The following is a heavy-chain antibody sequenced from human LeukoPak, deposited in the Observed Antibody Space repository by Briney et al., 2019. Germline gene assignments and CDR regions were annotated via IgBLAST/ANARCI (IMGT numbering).Heavy chain of an antibody. V-gene: IGHV3-21*01. CDR3: ARTANFAAGYYIDY. CDR1: GFTFSSYT. Sequence: GGSLRLSCAASGFTFSSYTMNWVRQAPGKGLEWVSSISGSSRHKYYADSVKGRFTISRDNAKNSLYLQMNSLRAGDTAVHYCARTANFAAGYYIDYWGQGTLVTVSS. D-gene: IGHD6-13*01. CDR2: ISGSSRHK. J-gene: IGHJ4*02.